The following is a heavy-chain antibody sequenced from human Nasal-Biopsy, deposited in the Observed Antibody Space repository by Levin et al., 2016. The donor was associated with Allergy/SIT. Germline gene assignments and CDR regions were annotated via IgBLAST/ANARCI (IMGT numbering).Heavy chain of an antibody. CDR2: INSGGYRT. CDR1: GFTFSNYG. V-gene: IGHV3-23*01. CDR3: AKDFGAGSFDY. Sequence: GESLKISCAASGFTFSNYGMSWVRQAAGMGLEWVSTINSGGYRTYYADSVKGRFTISRDNSQTTLYLQMNSLRAEDTAVYYCAKDFGAGSFDYWGQGTLVTVSS. D-gene: IGHD3-3*01. J-gene: IGHJ4*02.